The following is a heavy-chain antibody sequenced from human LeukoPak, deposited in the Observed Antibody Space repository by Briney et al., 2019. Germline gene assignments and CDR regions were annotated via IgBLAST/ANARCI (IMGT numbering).Heavy chain of an antibody. V-gene: IGHV4-4*02. D-gene: IGHD2-15*01. CDR1: GGSISSSHW. CDR2: IYHSGST. Sequence: PSETLSLTCAVSGGSISSSHWWSWVRQPPGKGLEWIGEIYHSGSTNYNPSLKSRVTISVDKSKNQFSLKLSSVTAADTAVYYCARTHCSGGSCYPNWFDPWGQGTLVTVSS. J-gene: IGHJ5*02. CDR3: ARTHCSGGSCYPNWFDP.